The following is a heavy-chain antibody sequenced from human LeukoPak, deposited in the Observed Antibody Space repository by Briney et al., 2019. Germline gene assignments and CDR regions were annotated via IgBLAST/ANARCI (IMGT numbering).Heavy chain of an antibody. V-gene: IGHV5-51*01. CDR2: IYPGDSDT. CDR1: GYSFTSYW. J-gene: IGHJ3*02. CDR3: ARLSGPESALLTVRPAMFRPFDI. Sequence: GESLKISCKGSGYSFTSYWIGWVRQMPGKGLEWMGIIYPGDSDTRYSPSFQGQVTISADKSISTAYLQWSSLKASDTAMYYCARLSGPESALLTVRPAMFRPFDIWGQGTMVTVSS. D-gene: IGHD2-8*01.